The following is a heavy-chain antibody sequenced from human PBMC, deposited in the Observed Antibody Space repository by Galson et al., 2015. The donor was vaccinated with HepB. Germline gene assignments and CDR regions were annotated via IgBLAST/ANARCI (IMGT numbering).Heavy chain of an antibody. CDR1: GGTFSSYA. J-gene: IGHJ6*02. Sequence: SVKVSCKASGGTFSSYAISWVRQAPGQGLEWMGGIIPIFGTANYAQKFQGRVTITADESTSTAYMELSSLRSEDTAVYYCAIFVSSWYHGGPYYYYGMDVWGQGTTVTVSS. CDR3: AIFVSSWYHGGPYYYYGMDV. D-gene: IGHD6-13*01. CDR2: IIPIFGTA. V-gene: IGHV1-69*13.